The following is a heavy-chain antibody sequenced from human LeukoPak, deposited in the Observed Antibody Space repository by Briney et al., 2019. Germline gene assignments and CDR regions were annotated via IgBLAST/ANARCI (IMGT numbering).Heavy chain of an antibody. V-gene: IGHV3-23*01. D-gene: IGHD2-15*01. CDR3: AKDLASFVVVVAATPEMAFDI. CDR1: GFTFSSYA. CDR2: ISGSGGST. Sequence: GGSLRLSCAASGFTFSSYAMSWVRQAPGKGLEWVSAISGSGGSTYYADSVKGRFTISRDNSKNTLYLQMNSLRAEDTAVYYCAKDLASFVVVVAATPEMAFDIWGQGTMVTVSS. J-gene: IGHJ3*02.